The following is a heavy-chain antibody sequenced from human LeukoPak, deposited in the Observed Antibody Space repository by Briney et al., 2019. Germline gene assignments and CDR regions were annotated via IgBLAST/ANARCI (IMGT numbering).Heavy chain of an antibody. CDR1: GGSISSGDYY. Sequence: SETLSVTCTVSGGSISSGDYYWSWIRQPPGKGLEWIGYIYYSGSTYYNPSLKSRVTISVDTSKNQFSLKLSSVTAADTAVYYCARQLIPDAFDIWGQGTMVTVSS. J-gene: IGHJ3*02. CDR2: IYYSGST. CDR3: ARQLIPDAFDI. V-gene: IGHV4-30-4*01. D-gene: IGHD2-8*01.